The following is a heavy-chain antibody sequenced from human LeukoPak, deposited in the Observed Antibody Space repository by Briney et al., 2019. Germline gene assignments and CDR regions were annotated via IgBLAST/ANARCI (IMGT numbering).Heavy chain of an antibody. CDR2: INHSGST. J-gene: IGHJ6*02. V-gene: IGHV4-39*07. D-gene: IGHD3-22*01. Sequence: PSETLSLTCTVSGGSISSSSYYWGWIRQPPGKGLEWIGEINHSGSTNYNPSLKSRVTISVDTSKNQFSLKLSSVTAADTAVYYCARTRYYDSSFYYYYYYGMDVWGQGTTVTVSS. CDR1: GGSISSSSYY. CDR3: ARTRYYDSSFYYYYYYGMDV.